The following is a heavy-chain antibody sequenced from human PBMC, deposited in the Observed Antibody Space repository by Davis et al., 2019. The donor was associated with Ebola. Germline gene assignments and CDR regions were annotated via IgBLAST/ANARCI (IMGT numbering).Heavy chain of an antibody. J-gene: IGHJ6*02. D-gene: IGHD6-19*01. Sequence: AASVKVSCKASGYTFTSYAISWVRQAPGQGLEWMGGIIPIFGTANYAQKFQGRVTITADKSTSTAYMELSSLRSEDTAVYYCAREGAVAAHYYYGMDVWGQGTTVTVSS. V-gene: IGHV1-69*06. CDR3: AREGAVAAHYYYGMDV. CDR2: IIPIFGTA. CDR1: GYTFTSYA.